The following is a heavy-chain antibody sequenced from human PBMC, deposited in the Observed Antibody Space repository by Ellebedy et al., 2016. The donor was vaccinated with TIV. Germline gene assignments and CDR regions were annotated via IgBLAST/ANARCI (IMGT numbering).Heavy chain of an antibody. CDR3: AGERSGVFEH. Sequence: GESLKISXAVSGFTISTYTMHWVRQAPGKGLEWVSYITNDRSAISYVDSVKGRFTLSRDTAKNSLFLQMDSLTDEDTALYYCAGERSGVFEHWGQGALVTVSS. CDR1: GFTISTYT. J-gene: IGHJ4*02. CDR2: ITNDRSAI. D-gene: IGHD2-15*01. V-gene: IGHV3-48*02.